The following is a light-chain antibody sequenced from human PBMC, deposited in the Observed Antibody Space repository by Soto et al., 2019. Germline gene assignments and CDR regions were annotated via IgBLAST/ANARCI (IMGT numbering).Light chain of an antibody. V-gene: IGKV1-39*01. J-gene: IGKJ2*01. CDR3: EQSYSTPPYT. CDR1: QSISSY. CDR2: AAS. Sequence: DIQMTQSPSSLSASVGDRVTITCRASQSISSYLNWYQQKPGKAPKLLIYAASSLQSGVPSRFSGSGSGTDFTHTSSSLQPEDFATYYCEQSYSTPPYTFGQRTKLEIK.